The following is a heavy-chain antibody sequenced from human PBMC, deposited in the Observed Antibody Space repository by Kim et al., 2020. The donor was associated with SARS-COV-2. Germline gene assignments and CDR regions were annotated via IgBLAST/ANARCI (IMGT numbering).Heavy chain of an antibody. D-gene: IGHD2-8*02. Sequence: ASVKVSCKTSGHFFTRYSIHWVRQAPGQGLEWMGCIDCGNGNTIYSQKFQGRVTFTTDTSASTAYMELSFLRSEDSAVYYCLVGFYFDYWGQGNLVTVSS. CDR3: LVGFYFDY. V-gene: IGHV1-3*01. CDR1: GHFFTRYS. CDR2: IDCGNGNT. J-gene: IGHJ4*02.